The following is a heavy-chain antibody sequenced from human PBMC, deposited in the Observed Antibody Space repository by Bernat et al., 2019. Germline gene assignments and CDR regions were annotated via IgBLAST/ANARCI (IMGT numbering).Heavy chain of an antibody. Sequence: LVESGGGVVQPGRSLRLSCAASGFTFSSYGMHWVRQAPGKGLEWVAVISYDGSDKYYADSVKGRFTISRDNSKNTLYLQLNSLRAEDTAVYYCAKDWTMVRGVPTPPDDYWGQGTLVTVSS. J-gene: IGHJ4*02. D-gene: IGHD3-10*01. CDR1: GFTFSSYG. CDR3: AKDWTMVRGVPTPPDDY. CDR2: ISYDGSDK. V-gene: IGHV3-30*18.